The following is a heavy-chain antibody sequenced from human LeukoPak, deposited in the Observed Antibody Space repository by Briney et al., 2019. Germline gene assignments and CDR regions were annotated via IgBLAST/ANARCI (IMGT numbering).Heavy chain of an antibody. CDR1: GFTFSSYE. D-gene: IGHD4-17*01. J-gene: IGHJ4*02. Sequence: GGSLRLSCAASGFTFSSYEMNWVRQAPGKGLEWVSYISSSGGTIYYADSVKGRFTISRDNAKNSLYLEMNSLRAEDAAVYYCARDPVLDYWGQGTLVTVSS. CDR2: ISSSGGTI. V-gene: IGHV3-48*03. CDR3: ARDPVLDY.